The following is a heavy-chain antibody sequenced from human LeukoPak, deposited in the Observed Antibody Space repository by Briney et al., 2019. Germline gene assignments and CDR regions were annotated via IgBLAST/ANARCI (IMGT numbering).Heavy chain of an antibody. J-gene: IGHJ4*02. D-gene: IGHD3-10*01. CDR2: IYTSGST. Sequence: SETLSLTCTVSGGSISRYYWSWIRQPAGKGLEWIGRIYTSGSTNYNPSLKSRVTMSVDTSKNQFSLKLSSVTAADTAVYHCARDYGSGIETPYFDYWGQGTLVTVSS. CDR3: ARDYGSGIETPYFDY. V-gene: IGHV4-4*07. CDR1: GGSISRYY.